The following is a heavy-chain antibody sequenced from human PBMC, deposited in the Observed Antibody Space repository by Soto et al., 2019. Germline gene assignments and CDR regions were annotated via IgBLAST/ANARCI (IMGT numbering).Heavy chain of an antibody. Sequence: QVQLVQSGAEMTEPGSSVKVSCKTSGGTFSSSAISWLRQAPGQGLEWMGGIIPLFRTPDYAQKFQGRVTIAADESTSTAYMALSSLRSEDTAVYYCARDNDRLQLGGNYYYILDVWGQGTTITVSS. J-gene: IGHJ6*02. CDR3: ARDNDRLQLGGNYYYILDV. CDR2: IIPLFRTP. V-gene: IGHV1-69*12. CDR1: GGTFSSSA. D-gene: IGHD4-4*01.